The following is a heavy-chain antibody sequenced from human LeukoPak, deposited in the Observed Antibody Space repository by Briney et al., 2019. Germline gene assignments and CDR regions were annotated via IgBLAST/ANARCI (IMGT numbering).Heavy chain of an antibody. CDR1: GYTFTGYY. J-gene: IGHJ3*02. D-gene: IGHD1-26*01. V-gene: IGHV1-2*02. CDR3: ARDMFLRELPDDAFDI. Sequence: ASVKVSCKASGYTFTGYYMHWVRQAPGQGLEWMGWINPNSGGTNYAQKFQGRVTMTRDTSISTAYMELSRLRSDDTAVYYCARDMFLRELPDDAFDIWGQGTMVTVSS. CDR2: INPNSGGT.